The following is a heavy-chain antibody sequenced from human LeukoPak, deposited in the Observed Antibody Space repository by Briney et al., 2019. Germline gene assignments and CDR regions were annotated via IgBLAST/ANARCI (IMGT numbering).Heavy chain of an antibody. CDR1: GFTFTSYS. Sequence: GGSLRLSCAASGFTFTSYSMHWVRQAPGKGLEWVAFISPDGSIGNYADSVKGRFTISRDNSKNTVYLQMNSLRPEDTAVYYCAKDSSRAAADYYFDYWGQGTLVTVSS. CDR3: AKDSSRAAADYYFDY. J-gene: IGHJ4*02. D-gene: IGHD6-13*01. CDR2: ISPDGSIG. V-gene: IGHV3-30*18.